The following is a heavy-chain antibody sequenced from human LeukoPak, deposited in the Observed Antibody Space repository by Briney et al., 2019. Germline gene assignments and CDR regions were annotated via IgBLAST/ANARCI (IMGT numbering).Heavy chain of an antibody. CDR1: GFTFSSYA. CDR2: ISGSGGNT. CDR3: ARDWGY. J-gene: IGHJ4*02. Sequence: GGSLRLSCAASGFTFSSYAMSWVRQAPGKGLEWVSAISGSGGNTFFADSVKGRFTISRDISKNTLYLQMDSLRAEDTAVYYCARDWGYWGQGTLVTVSS. V-gene: IGHV3-23*01. D-gene: IGHD7-27*01.